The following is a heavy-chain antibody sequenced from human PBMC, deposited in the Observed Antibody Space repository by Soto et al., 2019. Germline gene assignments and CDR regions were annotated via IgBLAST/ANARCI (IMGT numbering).Heavy chain of an antibody. D-gene: IGHD7-27*01. Sequence: GGSLRLSCAASGFSFSISPMHWVRQAPGKGPEWVALISYDGTNKFYADSVKGRFTISRDNSKSTLYLQVDSLRPVDAAVYYCARDPKTSGGQHWAFNYFDSWGQGTLVTVSS. CDR2: ISYDGTNK. V-gene: IGHV3-30-3*01. CDR1: GFSFSISP. J-gene: IGHJ4*02. CDR3: ARDPKTSGGQHWAFNYFDS.